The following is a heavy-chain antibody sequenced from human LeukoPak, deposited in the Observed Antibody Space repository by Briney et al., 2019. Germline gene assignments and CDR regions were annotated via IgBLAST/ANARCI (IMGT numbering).Heavy chain of an antibody. CDR3: TTRRLDSNGHDD. CDR1: GFTFSDYA. V-gene: IGHV3-30-3*01. D-gene: IGHD3-22*01. CDR2: ISYDGSNI. J-gene: IGHJ4*02. Sequence: GRSLRLSCAASGFTFSDYAMHWVRQVPGKGPEWVAVISYDGSNIFYADSVKGRFTISRDNSKNTLYLQMNSLRIEDTGLYYCTTRRLDSNGHDDWGQGTLVTVST.